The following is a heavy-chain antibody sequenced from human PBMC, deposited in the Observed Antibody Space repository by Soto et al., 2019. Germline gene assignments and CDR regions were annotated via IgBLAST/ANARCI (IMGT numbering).Heavy chain of an antibody. CDR2: IIPSLGIA. D-gene: IGHD6-19*01. J-gene: IGHJ6*02. CDR3: ALAVAATNGMDV. CDR1: GGTFSSYT. V-gene: IGHV1-69*02. Sequence: QVQLVQSGAEVKKPGSSVKVSCKASGGTFSSYTISWVRQAPGQGLEWMGRIIPSLGIANYAQKFQGRVTFTGHKSQITAYMELSSLRTEATAVYYCALAVAATNGMDVWGQGTTVTVSS.